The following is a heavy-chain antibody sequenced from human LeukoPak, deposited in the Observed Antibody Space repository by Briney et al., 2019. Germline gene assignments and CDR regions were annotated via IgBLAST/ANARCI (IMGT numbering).Heavy chain of an antibody. J-gene: IGHJ4*02. V-gene: IGHV3-66*01. CDR1: GFTVSSNY. D-gene: IGHD3-9*01. CDR2: IYSGGST. CDR3: ARVMFNDILTGYPGGFDY. Sequence: GGSLRLSCAASGFTVSSNYMSWVRQAPGKGLEWVSVIYSGGSTYYADTVKGRFTISRDNSKNTLYLQMNSLRAEDTAVYYCARVMFNDILTGYPGGFDYWGQGTLVTVSS.